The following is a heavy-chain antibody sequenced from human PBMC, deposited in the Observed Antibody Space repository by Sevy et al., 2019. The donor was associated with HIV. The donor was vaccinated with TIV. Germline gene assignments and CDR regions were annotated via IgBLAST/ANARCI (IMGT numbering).Heavy chain of an antibody. CDR3: ARVGEMFRGVIVGEYAFCHMDV. V-gene: IGHV4-4*07. CDR1: GDTISDYH. CDR2: IFGSVGRT. J-gene: IGHJ6*03. Sequence: SETLSLTCSVSGDTISDYHWTWLRQPAGKGLEWIGHIFGSVGRTHFNPSLKTRVTMSVDRSKNQLSLMLTSVITADTVVYYCARVGEMFRGVIVGEYAFCHMDVWGTGTTVTVSS. D-gene: IGHD3-10*01.